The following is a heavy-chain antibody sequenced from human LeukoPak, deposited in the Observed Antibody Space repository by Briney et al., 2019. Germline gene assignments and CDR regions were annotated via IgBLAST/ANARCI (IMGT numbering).Heavy chain of an antibody. D-gene: IGHD3-3*01. J-gene: IGHJ4*02. CDR2: VRYDQSAT. CDR3: VRDQGECPGSRCYLRFLEY. CDR1: GFNFRIYG. V-gene: IGHV3-30*02. Sequence: QPGGSLRLSCAASGFNFRIYGMHWVRQAPGKGLEWVTFVRYDQSATVYADSVQGRFAISRDNSKNTVYLQMNSLRVEDTALYFCVRDQGECPGSRCYLRFLEYWGQGTLVIVSS.